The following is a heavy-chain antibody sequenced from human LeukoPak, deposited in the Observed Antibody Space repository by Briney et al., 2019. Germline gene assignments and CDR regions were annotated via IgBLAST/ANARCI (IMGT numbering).Heavy chain of an antibody. D-gene: IGHD2-15*01. Sequence: ASVKVSCKASGYTFTGYYMHWVRQAPGQGLEWMGWINPNSGGTNYAQKFQGRVTMTRDTSISTAYMELSRLRSDDTAVYYCARGCGGGSCYYYYGMDVWGQGTTVTVSS. CDR2: INPNSGGT. CDR3: ARGCGGGSCYYYYGMDV. CDR1: GYTFTGYY. J-gene: IGHJ6*02. V-gene: IGHV1-2*02.